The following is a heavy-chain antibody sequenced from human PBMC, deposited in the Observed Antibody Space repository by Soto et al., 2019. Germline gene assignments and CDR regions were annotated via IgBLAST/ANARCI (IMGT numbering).Heavy chain of an antibody. Sequence: GESLKISCKGSGYSFTSYWISWVRQMPGKGLEWMGRIDPSDSYTNYSPSFQGHVTVSVDKSISTAYLQWSSLKASDTAMYYCANLYSSSSPTYYYYYGMDVWGQGTTVTV. J-gene: IGHJ6*02. V-gene: IGHV5-10-1*01. D-gene: IGHD6-6*01. CDR2: IDPSDSYT. CDR1: GYSFTSYW. CDR3: ANLYSSSSPTYYYYYGMDV.